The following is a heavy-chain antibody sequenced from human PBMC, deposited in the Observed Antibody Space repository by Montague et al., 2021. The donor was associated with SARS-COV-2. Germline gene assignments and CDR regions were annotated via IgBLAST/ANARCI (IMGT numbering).Heavy chain of an antibody. D-gene: IGHD2-21*02. V-gene: IGHV1-2*02. Sequence: SVKVSCKASGYIFSDYYVHWLRQAPGQGLDWMGWINPHSGGTNYAQKFQGRVTLTRDTSITTAYMDLSGLTSDDTAVYYCARGVTNDDWGQGTLVTVSS. CDR2: INPHSGGT. CDR1: GYIFSDYY. J-gene: IGHJ4*02. CDR3: ARGVTNDD.